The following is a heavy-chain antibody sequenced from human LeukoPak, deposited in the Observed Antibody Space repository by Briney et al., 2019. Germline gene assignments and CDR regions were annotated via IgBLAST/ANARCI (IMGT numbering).Heavy chain of an antibody. V-gene: IGHV4-39*01. J-gene: IGHJ4*02. CDR3: ARLIDLDY. Sequence: SETLSLTCTVSGGSISSSSYYWGWIRQPPGKGLEWIGCIYYSGSTYYNPSLKSRVTISVDTSKNQFSLKLSSVTAADTAVYYCARLIDLDYWGQGTLVTVSS. CDR1: GGSISSSSYY. D-gene: IGHD1-26*01. CDR2: IYYSGST.